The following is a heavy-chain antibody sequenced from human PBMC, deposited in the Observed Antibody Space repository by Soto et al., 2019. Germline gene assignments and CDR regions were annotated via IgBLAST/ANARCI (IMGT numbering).Heavy chain of an antibody. D-gene: IGHD3-22*01. J-gene: IGHJ4*02. CDR1: GFTFSSYG. CDR3: AKDQMIVVVTLPGNY. CDR2: ISYDGSNK. V-gene: IGHV3-30*18. Sequence: GGSLRLSCAASGFTFSSYGMHWVRQAPGKGLEWVAVISYDGSNKYYADSVKGRFTISRDNSKNTLYLQMNSLRAEDTAVYYCAKDQMIVVVTLPGNYWGQGTLVTVSS.